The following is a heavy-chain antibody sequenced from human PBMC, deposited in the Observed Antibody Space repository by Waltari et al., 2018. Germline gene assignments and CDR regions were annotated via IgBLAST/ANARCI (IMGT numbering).Heavy chain of an antibody. V-gene: IGHV1-69*01. CDR2: IFPIFGTA. CDR1: GGTFSSYA. J-gene: IGHJ5*02. Sequence: QVQLVQSGAEVEKPGSSVKVSCKASGGTFSSYAISWVRQAPGQGREWMGGIFPIFGTADYAQKFQGRVTITADESTSTAYMELSSLRSEDTAIYYCARAGDYSWFDPWGQGTLVTVSS. D-gene: IGHD1-26*01. CDR3: ARAGDYSWFDP.